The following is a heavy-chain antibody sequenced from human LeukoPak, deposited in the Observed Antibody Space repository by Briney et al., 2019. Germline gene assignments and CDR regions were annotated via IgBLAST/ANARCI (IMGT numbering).Heavy chain of an antibody. Sequence: AASVTVSCTASGYTFSDFYIHWVRQAPGQGLEYVGWITPKSGDTYSPQRFQGRVTMTRDASISTAYMELSSLRSDDTAVYFCARVRLADERAWAYWGQGTLVTVSS. J-gene: IGHJ4*02. CDR1: GYTFSDFY. CDR3: ARVRLADERAWAY. V-gene: IGHV1-2*02. CDR2: ITPKSGDT. D-gene: IGHD3-3*02.